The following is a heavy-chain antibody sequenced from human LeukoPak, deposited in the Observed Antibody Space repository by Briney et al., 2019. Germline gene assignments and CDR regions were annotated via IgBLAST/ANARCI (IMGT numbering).Heavy chain of an antibody. CDR2: INHSGSN. J-gene: IGHJ4*02. Sequence: SETLTLTCADYGGSSSGYYWRWIRQPPGKVLEWIGEINHSGSNNYNPSLKSRVTISVDTSKNQFSLKLSSVTAADTAVYYCARGAYGGNSVDYWGQGTLVTVSS. V-gene: IGHV4-34*01. CDR3: ARGAYGGNSVDY. CDR1: GGSSSGYY. D-gene: IGHD4-23*01.